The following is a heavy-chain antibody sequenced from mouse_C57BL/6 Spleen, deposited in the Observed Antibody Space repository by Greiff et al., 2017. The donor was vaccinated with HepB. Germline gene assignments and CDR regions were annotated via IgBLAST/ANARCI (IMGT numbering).Heavy chain of an antibody. Sequence: ESGPGLVKPSQSLSLTCSVTGYSITSGYYWNWIRQCPENKLEWMGYISYDGSNNYNPSLKNRISITRDTSKNQFFLKLNSVTTEDTATYYCARDQTAQATWFAYWSQGTLVTVSA. CDR3: ARDQTAQATWFAY. D-gene: IGHD3-2*02. CDR1: GYSITSGYY. CDR2: ISYDGSN. V-gene: IGHV3-6*01. J-gene: IGHJ3*01.